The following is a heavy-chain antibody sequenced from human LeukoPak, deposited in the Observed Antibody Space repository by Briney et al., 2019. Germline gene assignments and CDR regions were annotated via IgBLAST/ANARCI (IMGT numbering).Heavy chain of an antibody. J-gene: IGHJ4*02. D-gene: IGHD6-13*01. CDR1: GFTFSSYW. CDR2: VKQDGSEK. CDR3: ARASSSWYVYGYYFDY. V-gene: IGHV3-7*04. Sequence: PGGSLRLSCAASGFTFSSYWMSWVRQAPGKGLEWVANVKQDGSEKYYVDSVKGRFTISRDNAKNSLYLQMNNLRAEDTAVFYCARASSSWYVYGYYFDYWGQGTLVTVSS.